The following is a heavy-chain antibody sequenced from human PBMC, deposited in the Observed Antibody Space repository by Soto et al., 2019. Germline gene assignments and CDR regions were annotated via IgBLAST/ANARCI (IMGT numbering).Heavy chain of an antibody. D-gene: IGHD3-3*01. Sequence: GGSLRLSCAASGFTVSSNYMSWVRQAPGKGLEWVSVIYSGGSTYYADSVKGRFTISRDNSKNTLYLQMNSLRAEDTAVYYCASNKYDFWSGYRGKYYYYGMDVWGQGTTVTVSS. J-gene: IGHJ6*02. V-gene: IGHV3-53*01. CDR2: IYSGGST. CDR1: GFTVSSNY. CDR3: ASNKYDFWSGYRGKYYYYGMDV.